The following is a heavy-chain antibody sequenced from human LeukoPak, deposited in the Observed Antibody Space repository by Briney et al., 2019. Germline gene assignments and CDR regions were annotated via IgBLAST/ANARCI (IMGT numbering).Heavy chain of an antibody. V-gene: IGHV4-59*11. CDR1: GGSISNHC. D-gene: IGHD2-15*01. CDR2: IYYSGST. Sequence: PSETLSLTCTVSGGSISNHCWSWIRQPPGKGLEWIGYIYYSGSTNYNPSLKSRVTISVDTSKNQFSLKLSSVTAADTAVYYCARESATYFDYWGQGTLVTVSS. CDR3: ARESATYFDY. J-gene: IGHJ4*02.